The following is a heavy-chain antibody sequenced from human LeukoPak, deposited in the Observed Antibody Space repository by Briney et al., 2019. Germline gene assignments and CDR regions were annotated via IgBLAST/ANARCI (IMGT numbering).Heavy chain of an antibody. CDR2: ISGSGGST. J-gene: IGHJ4*02. CDR1: GFTFSDYY. Sequence: PGGSLRLSCAASGFTFSDYYMSWIRQAPGKGLEWVSAISGSGGSTYYADSVKGRFTISRDNAKNSLYLQMNSLRAEDTAVYYCARAGSTSLTHFDYWGQGTLVTVSS. D-gene: IGHD2-2*01. V-gene: IGHV3-11*04. CDR3: ARAGSTSLTHFDY.